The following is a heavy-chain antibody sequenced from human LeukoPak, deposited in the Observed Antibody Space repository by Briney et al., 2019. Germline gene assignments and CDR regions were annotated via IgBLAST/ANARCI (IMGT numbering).Heavy chain of an antibody. CDR2: INPNSGGT. CDR1: GYTFTGYY. V-gene: IGHV1-2*02. D-gene: IGHD6-6*01. Sequence: ASVKVSCKASGYTFTGYYMHWVRQAPGQGLEWMGWINPNSGGTNYAQKFQGRVTMTRDTSISTAYMELSRLRSDDTAVYYCARDLYSSSSGDDYWGQGTLVTVSS. CDR3: ARDLYSSSSGDDY. J-gene: IGHJ4*02.